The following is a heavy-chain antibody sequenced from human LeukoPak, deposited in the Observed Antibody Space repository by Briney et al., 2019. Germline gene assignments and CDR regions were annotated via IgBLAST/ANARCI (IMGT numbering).Heavy chain of an antibody. Sequence: GRSLRLSCAASGFTFRSHGMHWVRQAPGKGLEWVAVIWSDGSDTYHADSVKGRFTISRDNSKNTLYLQMNSLRAEDTAVYYCARDSGSRWFGPIDYWGQGTLVIVSS. J-gene: IGHJ4*02. CDR1: GFTFRSHG. CDR2: IWSDGSDT. V-gene: IGHV3-33*01. CDR3: ARDSGSRWFGPIDY. D-gene: IGHD3-10*01.